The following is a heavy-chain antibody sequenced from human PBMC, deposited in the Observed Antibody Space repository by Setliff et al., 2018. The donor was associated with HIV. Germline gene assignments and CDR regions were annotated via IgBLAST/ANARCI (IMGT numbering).Heavy chain of an antibody. Sequence: SVKVSCKASGGTFSSYVINWVRQAPGQGLEWMGGIIPIFDTTNYAQKFQGRVTITADESTSTAYMELSSLRSEDTAVYYCARHAGYYDSSGYWCDAFDVWGQGTMVTVSS. V-gene: IGHV1-69*13. CDR2: IIPIFDTT. D-gene: IGHD3-22*01. CDR3: ARHAGYYDSSGYWCDAFDV. J-gene: IGHJ3*01. CDR1: GGTFSSYV.